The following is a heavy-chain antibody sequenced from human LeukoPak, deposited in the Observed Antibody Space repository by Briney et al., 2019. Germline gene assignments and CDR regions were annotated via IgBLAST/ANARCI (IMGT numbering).Heavy chain of an antibody. J-gene: IGHJ4*02. D-gene: IGHD6-13*01. CDR2: INHSGST. V-gene: IGHV4-34*01. CDR1: GGSFSGYY. CDR3: ARERWTAAADY. Sequence: SETLSLTCAVYGGSFSGYYWSWIRQPPGKGLEWIGEINHSGSTNYNPSLKSRVTISVDTSKNQFSLKLSSVTAADTAVYYCARERWTAAADYWGRGTLVTVSS.